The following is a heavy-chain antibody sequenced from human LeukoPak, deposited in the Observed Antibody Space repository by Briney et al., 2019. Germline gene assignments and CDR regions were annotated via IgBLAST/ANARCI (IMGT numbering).Heavy chain of an antibody. CDR1: GFTFSSYA. D-gene: IGHD4-11*01. V-gene: IGHV3-30*18. CDR2: ISYDGSKK. CDR3: AKLYSTYVYYFDY. Sequence: GRSLRLSCAASGFTFSSYAMHWVRQAPGKGLEWVAVISYDGSKKYYADSVKGRFTISRDNSKSTLSLQMNSLRAEDTAVYYCAKLYSTYVYYFDYWGQGTLVTVSS. J-gene: IGHJ4*02.